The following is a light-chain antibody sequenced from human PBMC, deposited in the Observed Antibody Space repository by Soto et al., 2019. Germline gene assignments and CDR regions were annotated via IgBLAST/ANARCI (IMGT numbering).Light chain of an antibody. J-gene: IGKJ1*01. CDR3: HQYGISPPRT. CDR1: QSISSY. CDR2: GAS. V-gene: IGKV3-20*01. Sequence: EVVLTQSPDTLSLPPGERATLSCRVSQSISSYLAWYQQKPGQAPRLLIYGASSRATGIPDRFSGSGSGTDFTLTIGRLEPEDFAVYYCHQYGISPPRTFGQGTKVDIK.